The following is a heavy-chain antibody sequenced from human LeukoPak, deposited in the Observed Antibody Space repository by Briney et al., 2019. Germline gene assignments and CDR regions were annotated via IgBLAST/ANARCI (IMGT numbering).Heavy chain of an antibody. CDR2: IHSGGST. D-gene: IGHD1-26*01. CDR3: ARPIRGSYVEDAFDM. J-gene: IGHJ3*02. Sequence: GGSLRLSCAASGFTVSSNYMNWVRQAPGKGLEWVSVIHSGGSTYYADSVRGRFTISRDNSKNTLYLQMNSLRAEDTAVYYCARPIRGSYVEDAFDMWGQGTMVTVSA. V-gene: IGHV3-53*01. CDR1: GFTVSSNY.